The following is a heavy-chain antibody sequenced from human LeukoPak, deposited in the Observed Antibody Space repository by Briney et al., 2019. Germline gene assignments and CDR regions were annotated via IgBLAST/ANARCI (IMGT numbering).Heavy chain of an antibody. Sequence: GGSLRLSCAASGFTFSSYAMSWVRQAPGRGLEWVSAIVGSGGRTYYADSVKGRFTISRDNSKNTLYLQMNSLRAEDTAVYYCAKARPVEWELSYIYQDFDYWGQGTLVTVSP. D-gene: IGHD3-3*01. CDR1: GFTFSSYA. CDR3: AKARPVEWELSYIYQDFDY. J-gene: IGHJ4*02. V-gene: IGHV3-23*01. CDR2: IVGSGGRT.